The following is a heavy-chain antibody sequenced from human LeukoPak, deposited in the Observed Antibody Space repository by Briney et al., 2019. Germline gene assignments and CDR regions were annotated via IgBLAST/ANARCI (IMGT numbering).Heavy chain of an antibody. V-gene: IGHV3-23*01. D-gene: IGHD5-12*01. CDR2: ISDSGGTT. CDR3: AKHSYRVDSFTDY. Sequence: PGGSLRLSCAASGFTVSSNYMSWVRQATGKGLEWVSGISDSGGTTYYADSVKGRFTTSRDNSKNTLYLQMNSLRAEDTAVYYCAKHSYRVDSFTDYWGQGTLVTVSS. J-gene: IGHJ4*02. CDR1: GFTVSSNY.